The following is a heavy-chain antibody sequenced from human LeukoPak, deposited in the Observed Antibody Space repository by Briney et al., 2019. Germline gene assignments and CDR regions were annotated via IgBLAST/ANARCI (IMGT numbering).Heavy chain of an antibody. CDR2: INPSGGST. J-gene: IGHJ4*02. CDR3: ARAYGSGSYTSLFFDY. V-gene: IGHV1-46*01. Sequence: ASVKVSCKASGYTFTSYYMHWVRQAPGQGLEWMGIINPSGGSTSYAQKFQGGVTMTRDTSTSTVYMELSSLRSEDTAVYYCARAYGSGSYTSLFFDYWGQGTLVTVSS. CDR1: GYTFTSYY. D-gene: IGHD3-10*01.